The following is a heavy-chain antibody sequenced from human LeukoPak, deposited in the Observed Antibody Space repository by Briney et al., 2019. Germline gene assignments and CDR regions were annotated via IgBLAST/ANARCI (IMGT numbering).Heavy chain of an antibody. Sequence: GGSLRLSCAASGFTFSNAWMSWVRQAPGKGLEWVGRIKSKTDGGTTDYAAPVKGRFTISRDDSKNTLYLQMNSLKTEDTAVYYCAKDSSRGVVPAATDYWGQGTLVTVSS. D-gene: IGHD2-2*01. CDR2: IKSKTDGGTT. V-gene: IGHV3-15*01. J-gene: IGHJ4*02. CDR1: GFTFSNAW. CDR3: AKDSSRGVVPAATDY.